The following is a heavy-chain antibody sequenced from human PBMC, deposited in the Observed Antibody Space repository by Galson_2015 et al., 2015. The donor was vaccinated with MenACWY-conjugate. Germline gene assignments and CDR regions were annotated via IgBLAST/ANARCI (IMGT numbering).Heavy chain of an antibody. CDR2: IKADGSFS. CDR1: GFTFNNYW. J-gene: IGHJ4*02. Sequence: SLRLSCAASGFTFNNYWMHWVRHPPGKGLEWISYIKADGSFSNYADSVKGRFTISTDNAKNMVYLQMDGLGDEDTAVYFCARDNNWSFDSWGQGTLVTV. CDR3: ARDNNWSFDS. V-gene: IGHV3-74*01. D-gene: IGHD1-1*01.